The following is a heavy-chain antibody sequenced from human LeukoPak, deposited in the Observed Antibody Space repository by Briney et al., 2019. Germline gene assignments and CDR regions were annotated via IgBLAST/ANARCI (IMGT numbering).Heavy chain of an antibody. D-gene: IGHD3-3*01. CDR1: GFTFGSYW. Sequence: PGGSLRLSCAASGFTFGSYWMSWVRQAPGKGLEWVANIKQDGSEEYYADSVKGQFTISRDNAKNSLYLQMNSLRAEDTAVYYCARERTVPDFYYGMDVWGQGTTVTVSS. V-gene: IGHV3-7*05. J-gene: IGHJ6*02. CDR2: IKQDGSEE. CDR3: ARERTVPDFYYGMDV.